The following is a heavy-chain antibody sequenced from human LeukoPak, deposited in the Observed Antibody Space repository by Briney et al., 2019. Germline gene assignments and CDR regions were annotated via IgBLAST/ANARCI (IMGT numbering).Heavy chain of an antibody. CDR3: AKDGRPDTYGIFDL. D-gene: IGHD1-1*01. CDR1: GFTFDDYG. CDR2: INWNGGST. V-gene: IGHV3-20*04. J-gene: IGHJ4*01. Sequence: GGFLRLSCAASGFTFDDYGMSWVRQAPGKGLEWVSGINWNGGSTGYADSVKGRYTISRDNAKNSLYLQMNSLRAEDTAFYYCAKDGRPDTYGIFDLWGHGTLVTVSS.